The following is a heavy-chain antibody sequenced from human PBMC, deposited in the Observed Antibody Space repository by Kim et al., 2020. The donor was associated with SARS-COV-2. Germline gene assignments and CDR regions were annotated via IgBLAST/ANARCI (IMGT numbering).Heavy chain of an antibody. D-gene: IGHD2-21*01. J-gene: IGHJ4*02. CDR1: GFTFSSYG. Sequence: GGSLRLSCAASGFTFSSYGMHWVRQAPGKGLEWVAVIWYDGSNKYYADSVKGRFTISRDNSKNTLYLQMNSLRAEDTAVYYCARDPAGDGFYFDYWGQGTLVTVSS. CDR3: ARDPAGDGFYFDY. CDR2: IWYDGSNK. V-gene: IGHV3-33*01.